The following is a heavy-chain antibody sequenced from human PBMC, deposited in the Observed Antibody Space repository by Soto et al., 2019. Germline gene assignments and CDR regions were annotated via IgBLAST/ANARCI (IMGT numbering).Heavy chain of an antibody. Sequence: LSLTCTVSGGSISSSSYYWGWIRQPPGKGLEWIGSIYYSGSTYYNPSLKSRVTISVDTSKNQFSLKLSSVTAADTAVYYCARQGLSRYFDYWGQGTLVTVSS. V-gene: IGHV4-39*01. CDR2: IYYSGST. J-gene: IGHJ4*02. CDR1: GGSISSSSYY. CDR3: ARQGLSRYFDY.